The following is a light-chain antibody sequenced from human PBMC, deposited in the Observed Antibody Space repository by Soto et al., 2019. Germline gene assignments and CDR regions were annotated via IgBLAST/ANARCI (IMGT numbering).Light chain of an antibody. J-gene: IGKJ1*01. CDR1: QSISSW. V-gene: IGKV1-5*03. CDR2: KAS. Sequence: DIQMTQSPSTLSASVGDRVTITCRASQSISSWLAWYQQKPGQAPKLLIYKASSLESGVPSRFGGSGSGTEFTLTISSLQPDDFATYYCQQYSSYMWTFGQGTK. CDR3: QQYSSYMWT.